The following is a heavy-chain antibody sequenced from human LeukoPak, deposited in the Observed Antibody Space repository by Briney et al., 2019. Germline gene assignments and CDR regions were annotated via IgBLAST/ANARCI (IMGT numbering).Heavy chain of an antibody. Sequence: GGSLRLSCAASGFTFSSYWMSWVRQAPGKGREWVANIKQDGSEKYYVDSVKGRFTISRDNAKNSLYLQMNSLRAEDTAVYYCARAYNDYGDLDAFDIWGQGTMVTVSS. CDR3: ARAYNDYGDLDAFDI. J-gene: IGHJ3*02. D-gene: IGHD4-17*01. CDR1: GFTFSSYW. V-gene: IGHV3-7*03. CDR2: IKQDGSEK.